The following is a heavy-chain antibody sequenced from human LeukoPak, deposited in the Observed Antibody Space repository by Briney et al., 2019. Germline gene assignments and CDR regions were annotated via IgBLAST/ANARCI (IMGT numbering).Heavy chain of an antibody. V-gene: IGHV4-38-2*02. D-gene: IGHD1-26*01. CDR2: IHHSGST. J-gene: IGHJ4*02. Sequence: WETLSLTCTVSGYSISSGDYWGWIRQPPGKGLEWIGTIHHSGSTYYNPSLKSRVIISVDTSKNHFSLKLSSVTAADTAVYYCARAQWELLADYFDYWGQGTLVTVSS. CDR1: GYSISSGDY. CDR3: ARAQWELLADYFDY.